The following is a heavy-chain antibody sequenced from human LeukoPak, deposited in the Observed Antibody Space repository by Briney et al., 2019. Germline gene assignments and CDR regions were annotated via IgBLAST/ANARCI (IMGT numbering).Heavy chain of an antibody. Sequence: SQTLSLTCAISGDSVSSNSAAWNWIRQSPSRGLEWLGRTYYRSKWYNDYAVSVKSRITINPDTSKNQFSLQLNSVTPEDTAVYYCARTWGSGSPYYYYYMDVWGKGTTVTVSS. CDR3: ARTWGSGSPYYYYYMDV. CDR1: GDSVSSNSAA. V-gene: IGHV6-1*01. D-gene: IGHD7-27*01. CDR2: TYYRSKWYN. J-gene: IGHJ6*03.